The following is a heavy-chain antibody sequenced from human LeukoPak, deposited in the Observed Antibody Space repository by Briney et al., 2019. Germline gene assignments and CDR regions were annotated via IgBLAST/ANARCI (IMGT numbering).Heavy chain of an antibody. D-gene: IGHD3-16*01. CDR3: ARDIVDYGLLGWFDP. Sequence: SETLSLTCTVSGGSISSYYWSWIRQPAGKGLEWIGRIYTSGSTNYNPSLKSRVTMSVDTSKNQFSLRLSSVTAADTAVYYCARDIVDYGLLGWFDPWGQGTLVTVSS. J-gene: IGHJ5*02. CDR1: GGSISSYY. V-gene: IGHV4-4*07. CDR2: IYTSGST.